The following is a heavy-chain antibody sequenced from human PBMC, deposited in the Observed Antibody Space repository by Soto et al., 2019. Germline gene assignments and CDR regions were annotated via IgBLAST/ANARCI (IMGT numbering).Heavy chain of an antibody. CDR2: IIPLLSTA. CDR1: GGPFSNDI. Sequence: QVQLVQSGAEVKKPGSSVKVSCKASGGPFSNDIITWVRQAAGQGLEWMNRIIPLLSTATYAQKFQGRLTITADRSTGTAYMELNSLRSEDTAVYYCARDSPIGSTFSGYDAIDYWGQGTLVTVSS. CDR3: ARDSPIGSTFSGYDAIDY. J-gene: IGHJ4*02. V-gene: IGHV1-69*08. D-gene: IGHD5-12*01.